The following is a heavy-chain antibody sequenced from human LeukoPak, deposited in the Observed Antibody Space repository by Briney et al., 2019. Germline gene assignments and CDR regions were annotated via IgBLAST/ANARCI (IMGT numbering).Heavy chain of an antibody. Sequence: ASVKVSCKXSGYTFTGDYMHWVRQAPGQGLEWMGRINPNSGGTNYAQKFQGRVTMTRDTSISTAYMELSRLRSDDTAVYYCARVYYDSSGYYRIDYWGQGTLVTVSS. CDR2: INPNSGGT. J-gene: IGHJ4*02. D-gene: IGHD3-22*01. V-gene: IGHV1-2*06. CDR1: GYTFTGDY. CDR3: ARVYYDSSGYYRIDY.